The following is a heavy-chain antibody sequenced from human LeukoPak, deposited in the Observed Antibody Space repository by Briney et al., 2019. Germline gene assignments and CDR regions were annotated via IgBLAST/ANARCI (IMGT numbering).Heavy chain of an antibody. CDR3: ATDAVDIVGATTMVY. CDR1: GYTLTELS. CDR2: FDPEDGET. D-gene: IGHD1-26*01. Sequence: GASVKVSCKVSGYTLTELSMHWVRQAPGKGLEWMGGFDPEDGETIYAQKFQGRVTMTEVTSTDTAYMELSSLRSEDTAVYYCATDAVDIVGATTMVYWGQGTLVTVSS. J-gene: IGHJ4*02. V-gene: IGHV1-24*01.